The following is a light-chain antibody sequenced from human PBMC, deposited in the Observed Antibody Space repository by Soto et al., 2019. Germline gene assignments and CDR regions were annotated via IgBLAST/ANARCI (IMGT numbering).Light chain of an antibody. V-gene: IGLV2-14*01. Sequence: QSVLTQPASVSGSPGQSITISCTGNNSDVGGYNYVSWYQQHPGKAPKLMIYDVSNRPSGISNRFSGSKSGNTASLTISGLQAEDEADYYCSSYTGSSTYVFGTGTKVTVL. J-gene: IGLJ1*01. CDR3: SSYTGSSTYV. CDR1: NSDVGGYNY. CDR2: DVS.